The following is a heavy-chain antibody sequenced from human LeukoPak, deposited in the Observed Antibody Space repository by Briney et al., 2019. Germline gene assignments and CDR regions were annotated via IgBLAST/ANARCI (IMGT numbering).Heavy chain of an antibody. Sequence: SETLSLTCTVSGGSISSSSYYWGWIRQPPGKGLEWIGSIYYNGSTYYNPSLKSRVTISVDTSKNQFSLKLSSVTAADTAVYYCARRALWGQGTLVTVSS. CDR2: IYYNGST. CDR1: GGSISSSSYY. CDR3: ARRAL. V-gene: IGHV4-39*01. J-gene: IGHJ4*02.